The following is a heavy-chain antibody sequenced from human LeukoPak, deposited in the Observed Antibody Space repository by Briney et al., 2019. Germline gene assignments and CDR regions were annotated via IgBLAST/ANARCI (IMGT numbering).Heavy chain of an antibody. Sequence: PGGSLRLSCAASGFTFSSYAMSWVRQAPGKGLEWVSAISGSGGSTYYADSVKGRFTISRDNSKNTLYLQMNSLRAEDTAVYYCAKDPLRGYDFWSLDFYYFDYWGQGTLVTVSS. V-gene: IGHV3-23*01. CDR3: AKDPLRGYDFWSLDFYYFDY. J-gene: IGHJ4*02. CDR2: ISGSGGST. CDR1: GFTFSSYA. D-gene: IGHD3-3*01.